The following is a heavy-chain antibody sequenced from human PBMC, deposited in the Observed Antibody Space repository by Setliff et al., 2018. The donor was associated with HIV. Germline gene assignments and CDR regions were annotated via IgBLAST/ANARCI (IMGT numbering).Heavy chain of an antibody. D-gene: IGHD4-4*01. J-gene: IGHJ6*03. V-gene: IGHV4-59*11. CDR1: GGSISSHY. CDR2: IYYSGST. CDR3: AREVRVTGIYYYYYMDV. Sequence: SETLSLTCTVSGGSISSHYWSWIRQPPGKGLEWIGYIYYSGSTNYNPSLKSRVTISVDTSKNQFSLKLSSVTAADTAVYYCAREVRVTGIYYYYYMDVWGKGTTVTVSS.